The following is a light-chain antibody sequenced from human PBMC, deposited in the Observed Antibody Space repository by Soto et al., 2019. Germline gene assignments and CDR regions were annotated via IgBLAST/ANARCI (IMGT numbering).Light chain of an antibody. CDR1: QDILYNSRNY. CDR2: WAS. Sequence: DIVMTQSPDSLAVSLGERATISCRSSQDILYNSRNYLAWYQQKPGQPPKLVISWASTREFGVPDRFSGSGSGTDFTLTISSLQAEDVAVYYCQQHFSTPRTFGQGIRVEMK. V-gene: IGKV4-1*01. CDR3: QQHFSTPRT. J-gene: IGKJ1*01.